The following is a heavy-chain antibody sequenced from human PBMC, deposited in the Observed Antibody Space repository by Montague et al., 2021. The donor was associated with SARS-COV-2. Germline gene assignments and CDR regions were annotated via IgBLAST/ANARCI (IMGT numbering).Heavy chain of an antibody. J-gene: IGHJ4*02. CDR2: INHSGTT. D-gene: IGHD4-23*01. V-gene: IGHV4-34*01. CDR3: VRWDLQILTMMGMRGKSASDY. CDR1: GGSFSGYH. Sequence: SETLSLTCAVYGGSFSGYHWTWIRQSPGKGLEWIAEINHSGTTNYNFNPSLRIRVTISVDTSKSQFSLKLSSVSDADAGVYYCVRWDLQILTMMGMRGKSASDYWGQGTLVTVSS.